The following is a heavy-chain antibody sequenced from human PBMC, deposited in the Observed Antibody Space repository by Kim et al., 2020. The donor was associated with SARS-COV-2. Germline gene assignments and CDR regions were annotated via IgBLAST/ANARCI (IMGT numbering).Heavy chain of an antibody. D-gene: IGHD6-13*01. J-gene: IGHJ4*02. CDR2: T. CDR3: ARLGFRAAADF. V-gene: IGHV5-10-1*01. Sequence: THYSPSFQGHVTISADKSISTAYLQWSSLKASDTAMYYCARLGFRAAADFWGQGTLVTVSS.